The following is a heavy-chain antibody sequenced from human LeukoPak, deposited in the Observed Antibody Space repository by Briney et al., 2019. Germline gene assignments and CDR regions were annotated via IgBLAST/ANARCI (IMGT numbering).Heavy chain of an antibody. CDR1: GFTFSDYY. J-gene: IGHJ4*02. D-gene: IGHD1-26*01. V-gene: IGHV3-11*06. CDR2: ISSSSSYT. CDR3: ARVTVTTDSGSYDFDY. Sequence: PGGSLRLSCAASGFTFSDYYMSWIRQAPGKGLEWVSYISSSSSYTNYADPVKGRFTISRDNAKNSLYLQMNSLRAEDTAVYYCARVTVTTDSGSYDFDYWGQGTLVTVSS.